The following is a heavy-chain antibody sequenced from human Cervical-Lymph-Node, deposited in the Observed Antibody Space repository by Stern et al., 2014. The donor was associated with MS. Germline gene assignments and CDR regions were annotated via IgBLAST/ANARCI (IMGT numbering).Heavy chain of an antibody. CDR3: SRETGATEEYYFDY. CDR2: IRSKPYGGTP. V-gene: IGHV3-49*03. J-gene: IGHJ4*02. D-gene: IGHD1-26*01. CDR1: GFTFGDYA. Sequence: EVQLEESGGGLVQPGRSLRLSCTASGFTFGDYAMSWFRQAPGKVLEWVGFIRSKPYGGTPEYAASVRGRFTISRDDSKSIAYLQMNSLKTEDTALYYCSRETGATEEYYFDYWGQGALVTVSS.